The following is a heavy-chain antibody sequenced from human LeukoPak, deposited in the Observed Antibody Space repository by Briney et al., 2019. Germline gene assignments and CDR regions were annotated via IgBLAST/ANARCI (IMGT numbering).Heavy chain of an antibody. CDR1: GGSISSSSYY. CDR3: ARHNQYDYVWGSYRWDY. J-gene: IGHJ4*02. CDR2: IYYSGSI. V-gene: IGHV4-39*01. Sequence: SETLSLTCTVSGGSISSSSYYWGWIRQPPGKGLEWIGSIYYSGSIYYNPSLKSRVAISVDTSKKHLSLKLSSVTAAGTAVYYCARHNQYDYVWGSYRWDYWGQGTLVTVSS. D-gene: IGHD3-16*02.